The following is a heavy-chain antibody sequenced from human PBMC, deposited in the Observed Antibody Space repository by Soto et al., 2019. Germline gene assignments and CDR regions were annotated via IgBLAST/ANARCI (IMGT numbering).Heavy chain of an antibody. V-gene: IGHV1-69*01. Sequence: QGQLLQSGAEVKKPGSSVKVSCKASGGTISTFSINWVRQAPGQGLEWVGGVIPIFGTTNYAQKFQGRVTITADEASTTAYMELNSLRSADTAVYFCATDFGARMYYYTGMDVWGQGTTVTLSS. CDR3: ATDFGARMYYYTGMDV. CDR1: GGTISTFS. D-gene: IGHD3-10*01. CDR2: VIPIFGTT. J-gene: IGHJ6*02.